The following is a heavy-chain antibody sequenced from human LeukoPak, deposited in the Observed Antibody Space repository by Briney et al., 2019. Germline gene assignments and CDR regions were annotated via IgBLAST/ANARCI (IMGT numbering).Heavy chain of an antibody. Sequence: GGSLRLPCAASGFTVSSNYMSWVGQAPGKGLERVTVIYSGGSTYYADSVKGRFTISRDNSKNTLYLQMNSLRAEDTAVYYCARWGGEYQLPRSGFDPWGQGTLVTVSS. CDR2: IYSGGST. CDR1: GFTVSSNY. CDR3: ARWGGEYQLPRSGFDP. D-gene: IGHD2-2*01. J-gene: IGHJ5*02. V-gene: IGHV3-66*01.